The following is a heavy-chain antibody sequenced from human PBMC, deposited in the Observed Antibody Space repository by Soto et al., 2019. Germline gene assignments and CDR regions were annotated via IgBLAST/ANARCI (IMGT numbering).Heavy chain of an antibody. V-gene: IGHV4-30-2*01. J-gene: IGHJ5*02. D-gene: IGHD2-21*01. CDR1: GGSISSGGYS. CDR2: IYHSGNI. Sequence: PSETLSLTCAVSGGSISSGGYSWSWIRQPPGKGLEWIGYIYHSGNIYYNPSLKSRVTISVDRSKNQFSLKLISVTAADTAVYYCARIPSPWGQGTLVTVSS. CDR3: ARIPSP.